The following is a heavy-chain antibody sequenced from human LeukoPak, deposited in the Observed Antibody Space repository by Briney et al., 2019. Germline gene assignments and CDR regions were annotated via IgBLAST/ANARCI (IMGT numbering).Heavy chain of an antibody. D-gene: IGHD6-13*01. CDR2: TYYRSKRYN. CDR3: ARELTAAAHYYCMDV. CDR1: VDSVSRNSAA. Sequence: SQTLSLTCAISVDSVSRNSAAWNWIRQSPSRGLEWLGRTYYRSKRYNDYAVSVKSRITINSDTSKNQSSLQLNSVTPEDTAVYYCARELTAAAHYYCMDVWGKGTTVTVSS. J-gene: IGHJ6*03. V-gene: IGHV6-1*01.